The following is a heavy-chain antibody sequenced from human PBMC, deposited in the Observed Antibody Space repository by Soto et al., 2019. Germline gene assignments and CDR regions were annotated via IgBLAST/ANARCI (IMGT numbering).Heavy chain of an antibody. V-gene: IGHV4-30-4*01. D-gene: IGHD3-9*01. CDR2: ISHIGST. Sequence: SETLSLTCTVSGGSMSSGAYFWIWIRRPPGKGLEWIGYISHIGSTYYNPSLKSRATLSVDTSKNQFSLKLTSVTAADTAVYYCARVKLTGYYIVGFDYWGQGTLVTVSS. J-gene: IGHJ4*02. CDR3: ARVKLTGYYIVGFDY. CDR1: GGSMSSGAYF.